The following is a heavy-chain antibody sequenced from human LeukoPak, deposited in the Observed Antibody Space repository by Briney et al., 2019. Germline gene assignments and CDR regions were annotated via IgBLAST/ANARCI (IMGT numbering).Heavy chain of an antibody. D-gene: IGHD4/OR15-4a*01. J-gene: IGHJ3*02. CDR2: IYAGGST. CDR3: ARGRPNDTFDI. Sequence: SETLSLTCTVSGGSIKSYYWTWIRQPAGKGLDWIGRIYAGGSTNYNPSLKSRVTMSVDTSNNHFSLKLNSVTTADTAIYYCARGRPNDTFDIWGQGTIVTVSS. CDR1: GGSIKSYY. V-gene: IGHV4-4*07.